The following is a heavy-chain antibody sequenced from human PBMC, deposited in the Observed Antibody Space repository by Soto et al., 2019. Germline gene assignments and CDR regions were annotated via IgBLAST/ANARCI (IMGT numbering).Heavy chain of an antibody. V-gene: IGHV3-33*01. Sequence: GGSLRLSCVASGFTFSSYGMHWVRQAPGKGLEWVAVIWYDGSNKYYADSVKGRFTISRDNSKNTLYLQMNSLRAEDTAVYYCARGHCSSTSCYEDYFDYWGQGTLVTVSS. CDR1: GFTFSSYG. CDR2: IWYDGSNK. J-gene: IGHJ4*02. D-gene: IGHD2-2*01. CDR3: ARGHCSSTSCYEDYFDY.